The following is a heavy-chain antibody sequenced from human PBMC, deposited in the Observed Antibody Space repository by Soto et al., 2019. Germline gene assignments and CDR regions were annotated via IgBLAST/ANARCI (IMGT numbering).Heavy chain of an antibody. CDR3: ARGLWFGEWAYFQH. CDR2: IIPILGMA. V-gene: IGHV1-69*02. Sequence: QVQLVQSGAEVKKPGSSVKVSCKASGGTFSSYTISWVRQAPGQGLEWMGRIIPILGMANYAQKFQGRVTXXAXKFXSTDYMELSSLRSEDTAVYYCARGLWFGEWAYFQHWGQGTLVTVSS. J-gene: IGHJ1*01. CDR1: GGTFSSYT. D-gene: IGHD3-10*01.